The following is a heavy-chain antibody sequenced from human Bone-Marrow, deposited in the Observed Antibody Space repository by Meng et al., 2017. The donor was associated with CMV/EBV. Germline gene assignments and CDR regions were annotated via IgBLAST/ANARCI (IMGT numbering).Heavy chain of an antibody. J-gene: IGHJ5*02. Sequence: SETLSLTCTVSGGSISSSSYYWGWIRQPPGKGLEWIGSIYYSGSTYYNPSLKSRVTISVDTSKNQFSLKLSSVTAADTAVYYCARGVRIAAAGTRGRFDPWGQGILVTVSS. CDR1: GGSISSSSYY. D-gene: IGHD6-13*01. CDR2: IYYSGST. V-gene: IGHV4-39*07. CDR3: ARGVRIAAAGTRGRFDP.